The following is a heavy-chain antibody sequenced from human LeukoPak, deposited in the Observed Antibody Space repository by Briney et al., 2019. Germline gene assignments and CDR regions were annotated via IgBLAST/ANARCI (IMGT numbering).Heavy chain of an antibody. D-gene: IGHD4-17*01. Sequence: GGSLRLSCAASGFTFTNYGMHWVRQAPGKGLEWVAVTWYDGSNKYYADSVKGRFTISRDNSKNTLYLQMNSLRAEDTAVYYCAKAWPSVTSGPYYYGMDVWGQGTTVTVSS. CDR2: TWYDGSNK. J-gene: IGHJ6*02. V-gene: IGHV3-33*03. CDR1: GFTFTNYG. CDR3: AKAWPSVTSGPYYYGMDV.